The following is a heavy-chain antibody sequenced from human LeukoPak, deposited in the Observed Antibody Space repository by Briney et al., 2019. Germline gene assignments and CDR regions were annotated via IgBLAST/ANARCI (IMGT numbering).Heavy chain of an antibody. CDR2: INPSGGST. J-gene: IGHJ4*02. CDR3: VRDSQQQYDFWSGYPKYYFDY. CDR1: GYTFTSYY. Sequence: GASVKVSCKASGYTFTSYYMHWVRQAPGQGLEWMGIINPSGGSTSYAQKFQGRVTMTRDTSTSTVYMELSSLRSEDTAVYYCVRDSQQQYDFWSGYPKYYFDYWGQGTLVTVSS. D-gene: IGHD3-3*01. V-gene: IGHV1-46*01.